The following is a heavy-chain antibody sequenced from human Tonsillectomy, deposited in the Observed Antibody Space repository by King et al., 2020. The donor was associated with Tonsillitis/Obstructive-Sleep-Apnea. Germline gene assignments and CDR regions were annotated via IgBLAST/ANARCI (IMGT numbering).Heavy chain of an antibody. CDR3: ARGPDGYNYYDAFDI. J-gene: IGHJ3*02. V-gene: IGHV4-59*01. D-gene: IGHD5-24*01. CDR1: GGSISSYY. Sequence: VQLQESGPGLVKPSETLSLTCTVSGGSISSYYWSWIRQPPGKGLEWIGYIYYSGSTNYNPSLKSRVTISVDTSKNQFSLKLSSVTAADTAVYYCARGPDGYNYYDAFDIWGQGTMVTVSS. CDR2: IYYSGST.